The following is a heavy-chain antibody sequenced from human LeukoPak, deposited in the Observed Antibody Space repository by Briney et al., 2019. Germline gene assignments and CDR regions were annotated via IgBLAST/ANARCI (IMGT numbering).Heavy chain of an antibody. CDR3: AKGQISGSHYH. J-gene: IGHJ5*02. Sequence: GGSLRLSCAASGFTFSSYGMSWVRQAPGKGLEWVSAISGSGGSTYYADSVKGRFTISRDNSKNTLYLQMNSLRAEDTAVYYCAKGQISGSHYHWGQGTLVTVSS. V-gene: IGHV3-23*01. CDR2: ISGSGGST. CDR1: GFTFSSYG. D-gene: IGHD1-26*01.